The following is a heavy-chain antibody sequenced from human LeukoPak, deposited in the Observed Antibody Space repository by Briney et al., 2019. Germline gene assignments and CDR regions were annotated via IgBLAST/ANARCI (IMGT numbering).Heavy chain of an antibody. Sequence: GGSVRLSCAASGFTFSRYAMSWVRQAPGKGLEWVSAISGSGARTYYADSVKGRFTISRDNSKNTLYLQMNSLRVEDTAVYYCAKSMSGYSYGTIDYWGQGTLATVSS. CDR2: ISGSGART. CDR1: GFTFSRYA. J-gene: IGHJ4*02. D-gene: IGHD5-18*01. V-gene: IGHV3-23*01. CDR3: AKSMSGYSYGTIDY.